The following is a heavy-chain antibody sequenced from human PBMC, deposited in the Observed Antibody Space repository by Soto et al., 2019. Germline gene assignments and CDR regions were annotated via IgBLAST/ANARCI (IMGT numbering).Heavy chain of an antibody. D-gene: IGHD3-22*01. J-gene: IGHJ6*02. CDR3: ASHIVVDVYYYAMDV. Sequence: QVQLVQSGAEVKKPGSSVKVSCKASGGTFSSYTISWVRQAPGQGLEWMGRIIPILGIANYAQKFQGRVTIPADKSTSTAYMELSSVRSEDTAVYYCASHIVVDVYYYAMDVWGQGTTVTVSS. CDR1: GGTFSSYT. CDR2: IIPILGIA. V-gene: IGHV1-69*02.